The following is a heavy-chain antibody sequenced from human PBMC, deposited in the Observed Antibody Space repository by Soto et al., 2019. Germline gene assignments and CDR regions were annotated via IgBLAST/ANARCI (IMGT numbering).Heavy chain of an antibody. D-gene: IGHD3-3*01. CDR1: GFTFSSYW. Sequence: EVQLVESGGGLVQPGGSLRLSCAASGFTFSSYWMHWVRQAPGKGLVWVSRINSDGSSTSYADSVKGRFTISRDNAKNTLYLQMNRLRAEDTAVYYCARDRVHRITIFGVVRDAFDIWGQGTMVTVSS. CDR3: ARDRVHRITIFGVVRDAFDI. J-gene: IGHJ3*02. CDR2: INSDGSST. V-gene: IGHV3-74*01.